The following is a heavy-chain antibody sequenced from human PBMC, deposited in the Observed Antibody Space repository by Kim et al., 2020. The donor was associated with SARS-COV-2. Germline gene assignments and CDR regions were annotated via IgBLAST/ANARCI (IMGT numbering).Heavy chain of an antibody. CDR3: ARGRNIGVVFNGWFDT. Sequence: LKSRGTRAVDTSKNQFSLKLSAVTAADTAVYYCARGRNIGVVFNGWFDTWGQGTLVTVSS. V-gene: IGHV4-34*01. D-gene: IGHD2-2*01. J-gene: IGHJ5*02.